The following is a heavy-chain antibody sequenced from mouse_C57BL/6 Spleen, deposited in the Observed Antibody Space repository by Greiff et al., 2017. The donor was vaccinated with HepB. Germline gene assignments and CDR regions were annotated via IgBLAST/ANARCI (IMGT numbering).Heavy chain of an antibody. CDR3: ARRDDGYRYAMDY. J-gene: IGHJ4*01. Sequence: EVKLVESGGGLVKPGGSLKLSCAASGFTFSDYGMHWVRQAPEKGLEWVAYISSGSSTIYYADTVKGRFTISRDNAKNTLFLQMTSLRSEDTAMYYCARRDDGYRYAMDYWGQGTSVTVSS. V-gene: IGHV5-17*01. CDR2: ISSGSSTI. D-gene: IGHD2-3*01. CDR1: GFTFSDYG.